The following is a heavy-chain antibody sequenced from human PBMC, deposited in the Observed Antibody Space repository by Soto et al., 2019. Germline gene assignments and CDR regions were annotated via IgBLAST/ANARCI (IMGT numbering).Heavy chain of an antibody. CDR1: GYSFTSYW. V-gene: IGHV5-51*01. CDR3: ATRSSWYLPGAFDI. CDR2: IYPGDSDT. D-gene: IGHD6-13*01. Sequence: GESLKISCNGSGYSFTSYWIGWVRQMPGKGLEWIGIIYPGDSDTRYSPSFQGQVTISADKSISTAYLQWSSLKASDTAMYYCATRSSWYLPGAFDIWAQGTMVTVSS. J-gene: IGHJ3*02.